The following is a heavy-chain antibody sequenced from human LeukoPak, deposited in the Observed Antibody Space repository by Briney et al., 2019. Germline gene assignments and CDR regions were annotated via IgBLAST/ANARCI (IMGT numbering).Heavy chain of an antibody. V-gene: IGHV1-46*01. CDR3: ARDQGVAWVNYFMDV. D-gene: IGHD1-26*01. Sequence: ASVRVSCWASGYTFTDYYIHWVRQAPGQRFEWMGIINPNGGATDYSQKFQGRVTMTRDTSTNTVQMELRSLRSEDTAIYYCARDQGVAWVNYFMDVWGKGTTVIISS. CDR1: GYTFTDYY. J-gene: IGHJ6*03. CDR2: INPNGGAT.